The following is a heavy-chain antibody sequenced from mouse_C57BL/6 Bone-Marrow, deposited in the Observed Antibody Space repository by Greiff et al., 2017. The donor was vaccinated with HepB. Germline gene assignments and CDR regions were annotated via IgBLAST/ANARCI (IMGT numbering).Heavy chain of an antibody. CDR2: IYPRSGNT. D-gene: IGHD2-4*01. Sequence: VQLQESGAELARPGASVKLSCKASGYTFTSYGISWVKQRTGQGLEWIGEIYPRSGNTYYNEKFKGKATLTEDKSSSTAYMELRSLTSEDSAVYFCARFDYDEGAWFAYWGQGTLVTVSA. CDR3: ARFDYDEGAWFAY. CDR1: GYTFTSYG. J-gene: IGHJ3*01. V-gene: IGHV1-81*01.